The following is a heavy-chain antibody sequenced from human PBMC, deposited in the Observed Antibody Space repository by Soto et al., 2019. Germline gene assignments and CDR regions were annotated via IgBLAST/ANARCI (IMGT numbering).Heavy chain of an antibody. CDR3: ARVRKRFLEWLSLFDY. Sequence: GGSLRLSCAASGFTVSSNYMSWVRQAPGKGLEWVSVIYSGGSTYYADSVKGRFTISRDNSKNTLYLQMNSLRDEDTAVYYCARVRKRFLEWLSLFDYWGQGTLVTVSS. J-gene: IGHJ4*02. V-gene: IGHV3-53*01. CDR2: IYSGGST. D-gene: IGHD3-3*01. CDR1: GFTVSSNY.